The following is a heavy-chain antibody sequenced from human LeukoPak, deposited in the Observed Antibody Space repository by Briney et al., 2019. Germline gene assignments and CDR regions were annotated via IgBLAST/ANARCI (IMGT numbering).Heavy chain of an antibody. D-gene: IGHD2-15*01. CDR1: GFTFSSHS. CDR3: MRELLLGSGY. V-gene: IGHV3-48*04. CDR2: ISGSSSTI. J-gene: IGHJ4*02. Sequence: GGSLRLSCAASGFTFSSHSMNWVRQAPGEGLEWVSYISGSSSTIIYADSVKGRFTISRDNAKNSLYLQMNSLRAEDTAVYYCMRELLLGSGYWGQGTLVTVSS.